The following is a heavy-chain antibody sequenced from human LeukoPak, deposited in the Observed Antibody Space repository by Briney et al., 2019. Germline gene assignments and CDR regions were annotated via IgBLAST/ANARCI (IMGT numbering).Heavy chain of an antibody. CDR2: MNPNSGNT. V-gene: IGHV1-8*01. CDR3: ARGRIAVTYYYDSSGYYPFDY. Sequence: ASVKVSCKASGYTFTSYDINWVRQATGQGLEWMGWMNPNSGNTGYAQKFQGRVTMTRNTSISTAYMELSSLRSEDTAVYYCARGRIAVTYYYDSSGYYPFDYRGQGTLVTVSS. J-gene: IGHJ4*02. CDR1: GYTFTSYD. D-gene: IGHD3-22*01.